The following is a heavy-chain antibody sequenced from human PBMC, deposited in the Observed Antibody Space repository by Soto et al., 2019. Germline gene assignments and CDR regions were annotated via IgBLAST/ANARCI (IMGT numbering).Heavy chain of an antibody. CDR2: ITASGGRK. CDR3: AKDTRDADYVRWFDS. D-gene: IGHD4-17*01. Sequence: GGSLRLSCTASGFTFSSYAMTWVRQAPGRGLEGVSGITASGGRKFYADSVKGRFTISRDNSRSTLYLQMNSLRAEDRAVDYCAKDTRDADYVRWFDSWGQGTLVTVSS. J-gene: IGHJ5*01. CDR1: GFTFSSYA. V-gene: IGHV3-23*01.